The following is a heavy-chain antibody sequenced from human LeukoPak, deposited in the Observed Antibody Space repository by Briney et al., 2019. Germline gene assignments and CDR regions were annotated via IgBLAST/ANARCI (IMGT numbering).Heavy chain of an antibody. V-gene: IGHV4-30-2*01. CDR1: GGSISSGGYS. Sequence: SETLSLTCAVSGGSISSGGYSWSWIRQPPGKGLEWIGYIYHSGSTYYNPSLKSRVTISVDRSKNQFSLKLSSVTAADTAVYYCARVGYDFWSGHEYWGQGTLVTVSS. CDR2: IYHSGST. D-gene: IGHD3-3*01. J-gene: IGHJ4*02. CDR3: ARVGYDFWSGHEY.